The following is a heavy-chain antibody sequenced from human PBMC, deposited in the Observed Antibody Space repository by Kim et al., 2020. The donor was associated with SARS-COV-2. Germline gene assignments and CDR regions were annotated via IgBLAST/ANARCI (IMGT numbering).Heavy chain of an antibody. Sequence: QSLKSRVTISVDTSKNQFSLKLSSVTAADTAVYYCARDSGVLLWFGDFDYWGQGTLVTVSS. CDR3: ARDSGVLLWFGDFDY. V-gene: IGHV4-30-2*05. D-gene: IGHD3-10*01. J-gene: IGHJ4*02.